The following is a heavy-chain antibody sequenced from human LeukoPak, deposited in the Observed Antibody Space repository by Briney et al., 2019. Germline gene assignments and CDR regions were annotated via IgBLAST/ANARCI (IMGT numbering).Heavy chain of an antibody. CDR1: VFTFSIYN. J-gene: IGHJ4*02. CDR2: IISSGSAI. V-gene: IGHV3-48*04. CDR3: AREGWNDDLDY. D-gene: IGHD1-1*01. Sequence: GGSLRLSCAASVFTFSIYNMNWVSQAPGKGLEWVSYIISSGSAIYYADSVKGRFTISRDNAKNSLYLQMNSLRAEDTAVYYCAREGWNDDLDYWGQGTLVTVSS.